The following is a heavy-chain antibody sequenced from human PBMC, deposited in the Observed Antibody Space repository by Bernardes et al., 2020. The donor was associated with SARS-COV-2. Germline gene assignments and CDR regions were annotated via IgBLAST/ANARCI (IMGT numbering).Heavy chain of an antibody. Sequence: TVFLNCPLSGGTIGSYFWSWLRQPPGKGLEWIGYVYHTGMTNYNPSLKSRVTISLDTSKNQFSLNLSSVTAADTALYYCARDRSGLLLEDSDYYYGMNVWGQATTVVVSS. CDR3: ARDRSGLLLEDSDYYYGMNV. CDR2: VYHTGMT. D-gene: IGHD3-3*01. CDR1: GGTIGSYF. V-gene: IGHV4-59*01. J-gene: IGHJ6*02.